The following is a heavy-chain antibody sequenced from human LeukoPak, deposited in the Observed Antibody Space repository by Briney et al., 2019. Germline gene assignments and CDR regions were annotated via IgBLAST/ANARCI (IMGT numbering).Heavy chain of an antibody. V-gene: IGHV4-34*01. CDR2: INHSGST. Sequence: SETLSLTCTVSGGSISSYYWSWIRQPPGKGLEWIGEINHSGSTNYNPSLKSRVTISVDTSKNQFSLKLSSVTAADTAVYYCAAEGVVVPAAMYYWGQGTLVTVSS. J-gene: IGHJ4*02. CDR3: AAEGVVVPAAMYY. CDR1: GGSISSYY. D-gene: IGHD2-2*01.